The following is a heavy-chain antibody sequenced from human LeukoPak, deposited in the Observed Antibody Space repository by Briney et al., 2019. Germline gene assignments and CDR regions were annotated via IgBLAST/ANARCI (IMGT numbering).Heavy chain of an antibody. CDR2: ISPNSGGA. CDR3: ARDLQTGGMIAFGAVITPGDY. V-gene: IGHV1-2*02. CDR1: GYTFTDYY. Sequence: ASVKVSCKASGYTFTDYYMHWVRQAPGQGLEWMGWISPNSGGANYAQKFQGRVTMTRDTSISTAYMELSRLRSDDTAVYYCARDLQTGGMIAFGAVITPGDYWGQGTLVTVSS. D-gene: IGHD3-16*02. J-gene: IGHJ4*02.